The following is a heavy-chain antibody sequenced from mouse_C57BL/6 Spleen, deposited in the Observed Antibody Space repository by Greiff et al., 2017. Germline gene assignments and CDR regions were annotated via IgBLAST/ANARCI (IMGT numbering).Heavy chain of an antibody. V-gene: IGHV1-4*01. CDR2: INPSSGYT. J-gene: IGHJ4*01. CDR3: ASYGYYDYYAMDY. D-gene: IGHD2-3*01. CDR1: GYTFTSYT. Sequence: HVQLQQSGAELARPGASVKMSCKASGYTFTSYTMHWVKQRPGQGLEWIGYINPSSGYTKYNQKFKDKATLTADKSSSTDYMQLSSLTSEDSAVYYCASYGYYDYYAMDYWGQGTLVTVSS.